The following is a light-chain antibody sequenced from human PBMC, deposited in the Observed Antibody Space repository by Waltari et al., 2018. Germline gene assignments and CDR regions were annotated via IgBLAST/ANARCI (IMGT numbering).Light chain of an antibody. CDR2: GND. Sequence: SILTQPTSVSGAPGQRVTISCTGRSSNIGAGHDVHWYQAFPGTAPKLLIYGNDNRPSGVPDRFSGSKSGSSASLAINGLQAEDEADYYCQSFDSNVRGGVVFGGGTKVTVL. CDR1: SSNIGAGHD. V-gene: IGLV1-40*01. J-gene: IGLJ3*02. CDR3: QSFDSNVRGGVV.